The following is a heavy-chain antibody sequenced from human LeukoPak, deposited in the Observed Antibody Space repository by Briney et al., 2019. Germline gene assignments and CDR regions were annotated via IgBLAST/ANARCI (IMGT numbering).Heavy chain of an antibody. V-gene: IGHV3-48*01. D-gene: IGHD3-22*01. CDR1: GFTFSSHS. CDR3: ARGAYYYED. CDR2: ISSSSSTI. J-gene: IGHJ4*02. Sequence: GSLRLSRAASGFTFSSHSMNWVRQAPGKGLEWVSYISSSSSTIYYADSVKGRFTISRDNAKNSLYLQMNSLRAEDTAVYYCARGAYYYEDWGQGTLVTVSS.